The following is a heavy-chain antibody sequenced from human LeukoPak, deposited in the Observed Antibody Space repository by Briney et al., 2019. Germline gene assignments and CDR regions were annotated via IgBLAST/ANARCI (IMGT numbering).Heavy chain of an antibody. V-gene: IGHV1-2*02. D-gene: IGHD5-18*01. CDR3: ARGTGEGSSYGRYFFDY. CDR1: GYTFTGYY. J-gene: IGHJ4*02. Sequence: GASVKVSCKPSGYTFTGYYMHWVRQAPGQGLQWMGWINPNSGGTNYAQKFQGRVTMTRDTSISTAYMELSRLTSDDTAVYYCARGTGEGSSYGRYFFDYWGQGTLVTVSS. CDR2: INPNSGGT.